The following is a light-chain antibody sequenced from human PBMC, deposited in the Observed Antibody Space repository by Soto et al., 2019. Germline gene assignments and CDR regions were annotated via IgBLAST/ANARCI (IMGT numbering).Light chain of an antibody. CDR1: RSNIGSNA. J-gene: IGLJ1*01. V-gene: IGLV1-44*01. CDR2: SDN. Sequence: QSVLTQPPSASGTPGQRVTISCSVSRSNIGSNAVTWYQQLPGTAPKLLIYSDNQRPSGVPDRISGSRAGTSASLAISGLQSEDEADYYCAAWDDSLNGNYVFGTGTKVTVL. CDR3: AAWDDSLNGNYV.